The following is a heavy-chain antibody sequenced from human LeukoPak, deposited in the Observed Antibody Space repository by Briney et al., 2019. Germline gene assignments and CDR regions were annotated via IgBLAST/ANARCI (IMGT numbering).Heavy chain of an antibody. CDR2: ISGSGDST. D-gene: IGHD1-14*01. J-gene: IGHJ6*02. Sequence: QPGGSLRLSCTGSGFIFDTHTLTWVRQAPGKGLEWVASISGSGDSTNYGDSMKGRFTISRDNFKRTVHLEMSNLRADDTAMYYCVRRAAVRGMDFWGLGTTVMVSS. CDR3: VRRAAVRGMDF. V-gene: IGHV3-23*01. CDR1: GFIFDTHT.